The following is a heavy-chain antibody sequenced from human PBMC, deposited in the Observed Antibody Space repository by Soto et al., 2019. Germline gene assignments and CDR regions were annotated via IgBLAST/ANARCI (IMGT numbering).Heavy chain of an antibody. V-gene: IGHV3-23*01. CDR1: GLMFNTYA. J-gene: IGHJ6*02. CDR2: ITSTGGGT. CDR3: ANRPRYYNMDV. D-gene: IGHD6-6*01. Sequence: PGGSLRLSCEASGLMFNTYAMTWVRQAPGKGLEWVATITSTGGGTYYADFVKGRFTISRDNSNNRLYLQMYSLRAEDTAVYFCANRPRYYNMDVWGQGTTVTVSS.